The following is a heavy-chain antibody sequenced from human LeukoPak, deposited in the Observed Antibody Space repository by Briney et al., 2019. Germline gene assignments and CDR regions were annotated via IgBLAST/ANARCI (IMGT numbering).Heavy chain of an antibody. CDR1: GLTFRGYS. D-gene: IGHD3-10*01. Sequence: GRSLRLSCAASGLTFRGYSMNWVRQAPRKGLEWVSSISSSSYIYYTDSVTGRFTLSRDNTQNSLYLPINRLETEDTAVYYCARNGEIDYWGQGTLVTVSS. CDR2: ISSSSYI. J-gene: IGHJ4*02. V-gene: IGHV3-21*01. CDR3: ARNGEIDY.